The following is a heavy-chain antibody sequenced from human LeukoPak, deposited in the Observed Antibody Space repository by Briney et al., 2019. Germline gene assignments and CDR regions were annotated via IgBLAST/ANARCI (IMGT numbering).Heavy chain of an antibody. CDR2: INQDGSEK. Sequence: QAGGSLRLSCAASGFTFSTYWMTWVRQTPGKGLEWVAHINQDGSEKYYVDSVKGRFTISRDNAKNSLYLQMNSLRVEDTAVYYCARDGHYDILTGYFQDWGQGTLVTVSS. J-gene: IGHJ1*01. D-gene: IGHD3-9*01. V-gene: IGHV3-7*03. CDR3: ARDGHYDILTGYFQD. CDR1: GFTFSTYW.